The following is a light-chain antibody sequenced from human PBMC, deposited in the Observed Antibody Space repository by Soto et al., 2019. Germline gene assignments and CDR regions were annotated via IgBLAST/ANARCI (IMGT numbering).Light chain of an antibody. CDR3: QQSYSTPRT. CDR1: QRINSY. J-gene: IGKJ1*01. CDR2: AAS. V-gene: IGKV1-39*01. Sequence: DIQMTQSPSSLSASVGDTVTITCRASQRINSYVNWYQQKPGKAPKLLIYAASSLQSGVPSRFSGSGSGTDFTLTISSLQPEDFATYYCQQSYSTPRTFGQGTKVDIK.